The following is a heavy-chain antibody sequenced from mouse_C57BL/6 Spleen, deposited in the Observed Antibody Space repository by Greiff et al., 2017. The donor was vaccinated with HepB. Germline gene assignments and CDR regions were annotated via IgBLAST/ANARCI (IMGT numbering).Heavy chain of an antibody. CDR3: ARRPYDGRYYFDY. D-gene: IGHD2-3*01. CDR1: GFNIKDYY. J-gene: IGHJ2*01. V-gene: IGHV14-2*01. CDR2: IDPEDGET. Sequence: VQLKESGAELVKPGASVKLSCTASGFNIKDYYMHWVKQRTEQGLEWIGRIDPEDGETKYAPKFQGQATITADTSSNTAYLQLSSLTSEDTAVYYCARRPYDGRYYFDYWGQGTTLTVSS.